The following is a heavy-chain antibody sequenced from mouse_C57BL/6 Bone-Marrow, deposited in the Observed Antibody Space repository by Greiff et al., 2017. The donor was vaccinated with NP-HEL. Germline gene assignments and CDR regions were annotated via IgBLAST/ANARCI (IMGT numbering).Heavy chain of an antibody. D-gene: IGHD3-1*01. V-gene: IGHV1-26*01. CDR3: ARGAVLSDAMDY. J-gene: IGHJ4*01. Sequence: VQLQQSGPELVKPGASVKISCKASGYTFTDYYMNWVKQSHGKSLEWIGDINPNNGGTSYNQKFKGKATLTVDKSSSTAYMELRSLTSEDSAVYYCARGAVLSDAMDYWGQGTSVTVSS. CDR2: INPNNGGT. CDR1: GYTFTDYY.